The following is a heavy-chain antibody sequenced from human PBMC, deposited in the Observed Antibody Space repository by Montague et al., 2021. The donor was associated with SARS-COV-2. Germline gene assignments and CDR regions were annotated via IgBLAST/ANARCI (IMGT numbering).Heavy chain of an antibody. CDR2: IYYSGST. CDR1: GGSISSSSCY. J-gene: IGHJ4*02. V-gene: IGHV4-39*02. Sequence: SETLSLTCTVSGGSISSSSCYWDWIRPPPGKGLEWIGAIYYSGSTYYNPSLKSRVTISLDTSKSHFSLNLGSVTAADTAMYYCARRGPVVAGKYAFDYWGQGTLVTVSS. D-gene: IGHD2-15*01. CDR3: ARRGPVVAGKYAFDY.